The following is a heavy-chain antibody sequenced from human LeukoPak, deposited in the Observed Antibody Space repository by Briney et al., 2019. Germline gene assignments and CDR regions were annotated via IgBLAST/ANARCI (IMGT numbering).Heavy chain of an antibody. Sequence: SETLSLTCTVSGGSISSGGYYWSWIRQHPGKGLEWIGYIYYSGSTYYNPSLKSRVNISVDTSKKQFSLKLSSVTAADTAVYSCARVAVVNWSLDYWGQGTLVTVSS. V-gene: IGHV4-31*03. CDR3: ARVAVVNWSLDY. J-gene: IGHJ4*02. CDR1: GGSISSGGYY. CDR2: IYYSGST. D-gene: IGHD5-18*01.